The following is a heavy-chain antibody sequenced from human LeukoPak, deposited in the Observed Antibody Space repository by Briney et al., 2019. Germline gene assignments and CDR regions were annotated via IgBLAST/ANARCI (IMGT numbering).Heavy chain of an antibody. CDR2: IYYSGST. D-gene: IGHD1-26*01. J-gene: IGHJ4*02. V-gene: IGHV4-39*01. CDR3: ARFEGATKTFYFDY. CDR1: GGSISSSSYY. Sequence: PSETLSLTCTVCGGSISSSSYYRGWIRQPPGKGLEWIGNIYYSGSTYYNPSLKSRATISLDTSKNEFSLKLSSLSAPDTPVYSCARFEGATKTFYFDYWGQGTLVTVSS.